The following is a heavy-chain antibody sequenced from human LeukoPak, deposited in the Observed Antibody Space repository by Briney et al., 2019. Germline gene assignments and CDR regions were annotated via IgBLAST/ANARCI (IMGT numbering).Heavy chain of an antibody. J-gene: IGHJ4*02. Sequence: GGSLRLTCAASGFTFSNYAMSWVRQAPGRGLEWVSAISGSSGLTYYADSVKGRFTISRDNSKNTLFLQMNSLRAEDTAVYYCARRGESASYGDYRFDYWGQGTLVTVSS. V-gene: IGHV3-23*01. D-gene: IGHD4-17*01. CDR2: ISGSSGLT. CDR1: GFTFSNYA. CDR3: ARRGESASYGDYRFDY.